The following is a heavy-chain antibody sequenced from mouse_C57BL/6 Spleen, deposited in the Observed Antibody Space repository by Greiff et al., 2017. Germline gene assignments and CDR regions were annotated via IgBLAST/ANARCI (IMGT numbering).Heavy chain of an antibody. CDR1: GYTFPSYW. CDR3: ARTDYYGSPYAMDY. D-gene: IGHD1-1*01. J-gene: IGHJ4*01. V-gene: IGHV1-69*01. CDR2: IDPSDSYT. Sequence: VQLQQPGAELVMPGASVKLSCKASGYTFPSYWMHWMKQRPGQGLEWIGEIDPSDSYTNYNQKFKGKSTLTVDKSSSTAYMQLSSLTSEDSAVYYCARTDYYGSPYAMDYWGQGTSVTVSS.